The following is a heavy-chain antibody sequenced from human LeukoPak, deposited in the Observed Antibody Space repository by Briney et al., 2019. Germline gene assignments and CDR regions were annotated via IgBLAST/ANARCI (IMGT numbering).Heavy chain of an antibody. J-gene: IGHJ5*02. Sequence: SETLSLTCGVSGYSISSGYYWVWIRQPPGKGLEWIGRIYHSGKSHYNPSLKSRVTMSVNTSRNQFSLKLSSVTAADTAVYYCARHPSDWYDVRNNWFDPWGQGILVTVSS. V-gene: IGHV4-38-2*01. CDR3: ARHPSDWYDVRNNWFDP. CDR1: GYSISSGYY. CDR2: IYHSGKS. D-gene: IGHD1-1*01.